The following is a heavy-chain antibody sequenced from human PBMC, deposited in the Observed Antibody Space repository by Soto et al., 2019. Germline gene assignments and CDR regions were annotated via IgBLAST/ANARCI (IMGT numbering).Heavy chain of an antibody. V-gene: IGHV4-30-2*01. J-gene: IGHJ5*02. CDR2: IYHSGST. CDR3: ARDHIGGASWFDP. Sequence: SETLSLTSAVSGGSISSGGYSWSWIRQPPGKGLEWIGYIYHSGSTYYNPSLKSRVTISVDRSKNQFSLKLSSVTAADTAVYYCARDHIGGASWFDPWGQGTLVTVSS. D-gene: IGHD3-16*01. CDR1: GGSISSGGYS.